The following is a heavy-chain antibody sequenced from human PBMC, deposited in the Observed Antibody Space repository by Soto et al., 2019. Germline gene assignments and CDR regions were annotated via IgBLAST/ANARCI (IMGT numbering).Heavy chain of an antibody. V-gene: IGHV3-23*01. CDR3: GVAPPYYYYGMDV. J-gene: IGHJ6*02. CDR1: GFSFDDYA. Sequence: GGSLRLSCAASGFSFDDYAMHWVRQAPGKGLEWVSAISGSGGSTYYADSVKGRFTISRDNSKNTLYLQMNSLRAEDTAVYYCGVAPPYYYYGMDVWGQGTTVTVSS. CDR2: ISGSGGST. D-gene: IGHD2-21*01.